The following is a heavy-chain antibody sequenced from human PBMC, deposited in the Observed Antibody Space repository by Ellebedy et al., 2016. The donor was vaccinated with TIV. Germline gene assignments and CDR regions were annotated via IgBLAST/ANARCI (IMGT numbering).Heavy chain of an antibody. J-gene: IGHJ3*02. CDR3: ARGDYLHAFDI. D-gene: IGHD4-17*01. CDR1: GYTFTSYY. V-gene: IGHV1-2*02. CDR2: INPNSGGT. Sequence: ASVKVSCXASGYTFTSYYMHWVRQAPGQGLEWMGWINPNSGGTKYAQKFQGRVTMTRDTSISTAYMELSRLRFDDTAVYYCARGDYLHAFDIWGQGTMVTVSS.